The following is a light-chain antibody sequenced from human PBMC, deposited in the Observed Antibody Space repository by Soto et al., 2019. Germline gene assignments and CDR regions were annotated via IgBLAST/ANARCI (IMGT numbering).Light chain of an antibody. CDR2: DVS. Sequence: QSALTQPASVSGSPGQSITIPCTGTSSDVGGYNYVSWYQQHPGKAPKFMIYDVSSRPSGVSNRFSGSKSGNTASLTISGLQAEDEADYYCCSYTTSNTRQIVFGTGTKLTVL. J-gene: IGLJ1*01. CDR3: CSYTTSNTRQIV. CDR1: SSDVGGYNY. V-gene: IGLV2-14*03.